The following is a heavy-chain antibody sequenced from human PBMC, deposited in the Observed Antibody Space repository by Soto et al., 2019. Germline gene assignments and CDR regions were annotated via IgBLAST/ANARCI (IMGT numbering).Heavy chain of an antibody. Sequence: QVHLVQSGAELKKPGASVRVSCKASGYSFTRNGISWVRQAPGQGLEWMGWISAKNGDTNYAQKFQGRVIMTPDTSTSTAYMELRSLRSDDTAVYYCVRDPDSDTWPSRDVWGQGTTVTVSS. D-gene: IGHD1-26*01. CDR3: VRDPDSDTWPSRDV. CDR2: ISAKNGDT. J-gene: IGHJ6*02. CDR1: GYSFTRNG. V-gene: IGHV1-18*01.